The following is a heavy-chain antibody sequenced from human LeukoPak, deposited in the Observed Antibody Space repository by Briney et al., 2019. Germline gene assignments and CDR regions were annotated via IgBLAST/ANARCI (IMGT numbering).Heavy chain of an antibody. D-gene: IGHD1-26*01. J-gene: IGHJ4*02. V-gene: IGHV1-2*06. Sequence: ASVKVSCKAFGYTFTGYYMHWVRQAPGQGLEWMGRINPNSGGTNYAQKFQGRVTTTRDTSISTAYMELSRLRSDDTAVYYCARDRSSGSYYGDFDYWGQGTLVTVSS. CDR3: ARDRSSGSYYGDFDY. CDR1: GYTFTGYY. CDR2: INPNSGGT.